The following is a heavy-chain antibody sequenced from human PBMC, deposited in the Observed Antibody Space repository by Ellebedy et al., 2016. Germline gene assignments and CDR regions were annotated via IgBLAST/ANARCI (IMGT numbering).Heavy chain of an antibody. CDR1: GGSISSSSYY. Sequence: SETLSLTXTVSGGSISSSSYYWGWIRQPPGKGLEWIGSIYYSGSTYYNPSLKSRVTISVDTSKNQFSLKLSSVTAADTAVYYCARGSRGAIHWGQGTLVTVSS. CDR2: IYYSGST. J-gene: IGHJ4*02. CDR3: ARGSRGAIH. V-gene: IGHV4-39*01. D-gene: IGHD3-10*01.